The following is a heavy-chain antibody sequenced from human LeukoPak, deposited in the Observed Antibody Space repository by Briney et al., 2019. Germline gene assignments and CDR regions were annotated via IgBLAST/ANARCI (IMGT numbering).Heavy chain of an antibody. CDR2: ISSRGSTI. D-gene: IGHD3-10*01. CDR1: GFTFSDYY. V-gene: IGHV3-11*01. J-gene: IGHJ3*02. CDR3: ARDVSLYGSGSYSGAFDI. Sequence: KSGGSLRLSCAASGFTFSDYYMSWVRQAPGKGLGWVSYISSRGSTIYYAVSGKGRFTISRDNAKNSLYLQMNSLRAEDTAVYYCARDVSLYGSGSYSGAFDIWGQGTMVTVSS.